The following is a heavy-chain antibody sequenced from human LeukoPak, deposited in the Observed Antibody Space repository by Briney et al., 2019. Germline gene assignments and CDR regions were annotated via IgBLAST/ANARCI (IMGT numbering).Heavy chain of an antibody. CDR3: AKRRSSSGAFDI. CDR2: IHYDGSKI. CDR1: GFTFSSHG. D-gene: IGHD6-6*01. V-gene: IGHV3-30*02. Sequence: GGSLRLSCAASGFTFSSHGMHWVRQAPGKGLEWVAFIHYDGSKIYYAESVQGRFTISRDNSKNTLYLQMNSLRAEDTAVYYCAKRRSSSGAFDIWGQGTMVTVSS. J-gene: IGHJ3*02.